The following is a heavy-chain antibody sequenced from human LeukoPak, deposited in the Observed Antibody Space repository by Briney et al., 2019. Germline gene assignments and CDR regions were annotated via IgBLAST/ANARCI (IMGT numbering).Heavy chain of an antibody. CDR1: GYSFTSYG. CDR2: ISAYNGNT. Sequence: ASVKVSCKASGYSFTSYGISWVRQAPGQGLERMGWISAYNGNTNYAQKLQGRVTMTTDTSTSTAYMELRSLRSDDTAVYACARSLEEIAARRMVPSDYWGQGTLVTVSS. D-gene: IGHD6-6*01. J-gene: IGHJ4*02. CDR3: ARSLEEIAARRMVPSDY. V-gene: IGHV1-18*01.